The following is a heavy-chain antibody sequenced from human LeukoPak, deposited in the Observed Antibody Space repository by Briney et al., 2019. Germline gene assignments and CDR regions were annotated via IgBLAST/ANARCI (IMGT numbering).Heavy chain of an antibody. Sequence: ASVKVSCKSSGYPFIGYFMVWVRQAPGQGLEWMGWMNPNSGATDYGQKFQDRVTLTRDTSISTAYMEMSRLTSDDTAVYYCARVAVAGRWVDSWGQGTLVTVSS. CDR2: MNPNSGAT. V-gene: IGHV1-2*02. D-gene: IGHD6-19*01. J-gene: IGHJ4*02. CDR1: GYPFIGYF. CDR3: ARVAVAGRWVDS.